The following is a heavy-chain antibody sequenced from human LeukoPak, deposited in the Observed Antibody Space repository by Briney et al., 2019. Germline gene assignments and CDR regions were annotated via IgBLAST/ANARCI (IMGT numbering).Heavy chain of an antibody. CDR2: IYYSGST. CDR3: ARGASGGATPFDY. J-gene: IGHJ4*01. CDR1: GGSISSYY. V-gene: IGHV4-59*01. Sequence: SETLSLTCTVSGGSISSYYWSWIRQPPGKGLEWIGYIYYSGSTNYNPSLKSRVTISVDTSKNQFSLKLSSVTAADTAVYYCARGASGGATPFDYWGQGTLVTVSS. D-gene: IGHD1-26*01.